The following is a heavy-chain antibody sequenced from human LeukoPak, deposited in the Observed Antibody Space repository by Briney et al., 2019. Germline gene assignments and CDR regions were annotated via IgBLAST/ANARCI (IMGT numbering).Heavy chain of an antibody. J-gene: IGHJ5*02. CDR3: ARRVTEGIPVNEGNWFDP. Sequence: PSETLSLTSIVSGDSISSSNWSWIRQSPGKGLEWIGRIYKDGSTIYNPSLKSRVTISIDTSRNQFSLKLTSVTAADTAVYYCARRVTEGIPVNEGNWFDPWGQGTLVTVSS. V-gene: IGHV4-59*08. CDR2: IYKDGST. D-gene: IGHD2-2*01. CDR1: GDSISSSN.